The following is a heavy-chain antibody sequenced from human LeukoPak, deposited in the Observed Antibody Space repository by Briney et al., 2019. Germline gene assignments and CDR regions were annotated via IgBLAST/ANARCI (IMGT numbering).Heavy chain of an antibody. CDR2: ISYDGSSK. D-gene: IGHD4-23*01. CDR3: ERSGNDDAFDI. CDR1: RFTFSNYA. J-gene: IGHJ3*02. Sequence: GGSLRLSCAASRFTFSNYAIHWVRQAPGKGLEWVAIISYDGSSKNYVDSVKGRFTISRDNSKNTLYLRMNSLRAEDKAVYYCERSGNDDAFDIWGQGTMVTVSS. V-gene: IGHV3-30*04.